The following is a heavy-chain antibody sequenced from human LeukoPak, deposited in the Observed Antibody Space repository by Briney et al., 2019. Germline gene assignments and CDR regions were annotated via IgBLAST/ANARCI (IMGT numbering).Heavy chain of an antibody. CDR2: ISDSGSST. D-gene: IGHD3-10*01. V-gene: IGHV3-23*01. J-gene: IGHJ4*02. CDR1: EFTFSSYA. CDR3: AKLYGSGTYYNYFHY. Sequence: GGSLRLSCAASEFTFSSYAMSWVRQAPGKGLEWVSAISDSGSSTYYAESVKGRFTISRDNSRNTLYLHMISLRPDDTAIYYCAKLYGSGTYYNYFHYWGQGTLVTVSS.